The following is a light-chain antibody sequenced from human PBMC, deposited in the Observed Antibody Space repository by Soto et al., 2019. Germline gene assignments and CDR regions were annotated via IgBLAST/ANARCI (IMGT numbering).Light chain of an antibody. CDR2: VNN. V-gene: IGLV1-44*01. CDR1: TSNIGSNT. CDR3: QSYDNSLTGVWV. J-gene: IGLJ3*02. Sequence: QSVLTQTPSASGTPGQTITMSCSGSTSNIGSNTVTWYQQFPGSAPKVLIYVNNQRRSGVPDRFSGSKSGTSAFLAITGLQAEDEADYYCQSYDNSLTGVWVFGGGTQLTVL.